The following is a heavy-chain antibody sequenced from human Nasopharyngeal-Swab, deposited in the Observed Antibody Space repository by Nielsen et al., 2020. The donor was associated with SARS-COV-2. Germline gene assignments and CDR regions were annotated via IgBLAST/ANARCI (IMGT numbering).Heavy chain of an antibody. J-gene: IGHJ4*02. CDR3: ARERAGDYYSDY. V-gene: IGHV3-66*01. D-gene: IGHD2-21*02. CDR1: GFIVRSNY. CDR2: IYSDGST. Sequence: GESLKISCAAPGFIVRSNYMSWVRQALGKGLEWVSIIYSDGSTYYADSVKGRFTISRDNSKNTLYLQMNSLRAEDTAVYYCARERAGDYYSDYWGQGTLVTVSS.